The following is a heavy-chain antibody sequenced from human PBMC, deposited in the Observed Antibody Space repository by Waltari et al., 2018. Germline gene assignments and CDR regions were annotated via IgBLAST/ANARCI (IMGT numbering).Heavy chain of an antibody. V-gene: IGHV3-7*01. CDR3: AREGKDYYYYMDV. J-gene: IGHJ6*03. Sequence: EAQLVEAGGGLVQPGGTLRLTCASSGFPLSIYWMSWVSQAPGKGVGWVANIKQDGSEKYYVDTVKGRFTISRDNAKNSLYLQMSSLRAEDTAVYYCAREGKDYYYYMDVWGKWTTVTVSS. CDR2: IKQDGSEK. CDR1: GFPLSIYW.